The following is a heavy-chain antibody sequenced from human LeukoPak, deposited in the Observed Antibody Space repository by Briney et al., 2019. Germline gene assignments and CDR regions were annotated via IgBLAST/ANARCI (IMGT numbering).Heavy chain of an antibody. CDR3: AKGPQLNSGYHPDY. CDR1: GFTFSNNA. D-gene: IGHD3-22*01. J-gene: IGHJ4*02. Sequence: PGGSLRLSCAASGFTFSNNAIPWVRPPPGKGLEWVSSITGSDDRPYYADSVRGRFTISSDYSKKPVHSELKRLGHQKTALYFGAKGPQLNSGYHPDYGGQGTLVTVSS. V-gene: IGHV3-23*01. CDR2: ITGSDDRP.